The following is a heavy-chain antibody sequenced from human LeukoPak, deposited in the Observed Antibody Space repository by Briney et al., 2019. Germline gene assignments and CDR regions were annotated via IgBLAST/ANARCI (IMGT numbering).Heavy chain of an antibody. CDR3: ARANIDLAFDI. V-gene: IGHV1-2*02. Sequence: ASMKVSCKASGYTFTGYYIHWVRQAPGQGLEWMGWINPNSGGTNYAQRFQGRVTMTRDTSISTAYMELSRLTSDDTAVYYCARANIDLAFDIWGQGTMVTVSS. J-gene: IGHJ3*02. CDR2: INPNSGGT. D-gene: IGHD3/OR15-3a*01. CDR1: GYTFTGYY.